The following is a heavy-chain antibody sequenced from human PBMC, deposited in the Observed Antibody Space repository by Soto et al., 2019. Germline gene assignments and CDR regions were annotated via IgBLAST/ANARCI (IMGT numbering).Heavy chain of an antibody. D-gene: IGHD4-4*01. V-gene: IGHV5-51*01. J-gene: IGHJ6*02. CDR2: IYVGDSDT. CDR3: ARHTQYYGMDV. Sequence: GESLKISCSGSGVNSWIAWVRQMPGKGLEYVGIIYVGDSDTRYSPSFQGQVTISVDKSISTAFLQWSSLKASDTAVYYCARHTQYYGMDVWGQGTAVTVSS. CDR1: GVNSW.